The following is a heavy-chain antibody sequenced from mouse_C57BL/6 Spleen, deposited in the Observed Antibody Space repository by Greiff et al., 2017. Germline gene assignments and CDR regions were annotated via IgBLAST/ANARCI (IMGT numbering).Heavy chain of an antibody. V-gene: IGHV1-26*01. CDR2: INPNNGGT. CDR3: ARGYYFDY. Sequence: EVQLQQSGPELVKPGASVKISCKASGYTFTDYYMNWVKQSHGKSLEWIGDINPNNGGTSYNQKFKGKATLTLDKSSSTAYMELRSLTSEDSAVYYCARGYYFDYWGQGTTLTVSS. CDR1: GYTFTDYY. J-gene: IGHJ2*01.